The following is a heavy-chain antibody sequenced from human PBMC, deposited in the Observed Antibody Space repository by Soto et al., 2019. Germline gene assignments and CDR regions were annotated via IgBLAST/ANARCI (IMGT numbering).Heavy chain of an antibody. Sequence: ASVKVSCKASGYTFNSFGISWVRQAPGQGPEWMGWISVYNGDTKYIQNFQGRLTLTTDTATGTAYMELRSLRSDDTAVYYCARDPMTTVASTGAFDVWGQGTLVTVSS. D-gene: IGHD4-17*01. CDR3: ARDPMTTVASTGAFDV. J-gene: IGHJ3*01. CDR1: GYTFNSFG. CDR2: ISVYNGDT. V-gene: IGHV1-18*01.